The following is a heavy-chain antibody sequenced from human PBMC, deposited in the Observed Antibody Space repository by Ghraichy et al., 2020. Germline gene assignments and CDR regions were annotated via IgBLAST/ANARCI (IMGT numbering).Heavy chain of an antibody. CDR1: GFTFDDYT. D-gene: IGHD1-1*01. Sequence: GGSLRLSCAASGFTFDDYTMHWVRQAPGKGLEWVSLISWDGGSTYYAGSVKGRFTISRDNSKNSLYLQMNSLRTEDTAFYYCAKEGGNNWRKWFDPWGQGTLVTVSS. J-gene: IGHJ5*02. CDR3: AKEGGNNWRKWFDP. V-gene: IGHV3-43*01. CDR2: ISWDGGST.